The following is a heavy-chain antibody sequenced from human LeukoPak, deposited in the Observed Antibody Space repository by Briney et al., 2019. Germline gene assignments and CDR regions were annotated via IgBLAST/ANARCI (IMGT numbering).Heavy chain of an antibody. CDR2: IYSGGTT. V-gene: IGHV3-53*01. CDR1: GFTVSSNY. D-gene: IGHD1-26*01. J-gene: IGHJ4*02. CDR3: ARDLVGAIDY. Sequence: GGSLRLSCAASGFTVSSNYMTWVRQAPGKGLEWVSVIYSGGTTYYADSVKGRFTVSRDNSKNTLYLQMNSLRAEDTAVYCCARDLVGAIDYWGQGTLVTVSS.